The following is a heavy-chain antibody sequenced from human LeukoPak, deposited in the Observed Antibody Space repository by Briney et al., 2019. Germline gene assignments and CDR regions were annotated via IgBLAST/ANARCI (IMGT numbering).Heavy chain of an antibody. Sequence: GESLKISCKGSGYTFTTFWIGWVRQMPGKGLECMGIIYPGDSDTRYSLSFQGQVTISADKSISTAYLQWSSLKASDTAMYYCARMPTQMKTTYYYGMDVWGQGTTVTVSS. CDR1: GYTFTTFW. D-gene: IGHD1-1*01. CDR3: ARMPTQMKTTYYYGMDV. J-gene: IGHJ6*02. CDR2: IYPGDSDT. V-gene: IGHV5-51*01.